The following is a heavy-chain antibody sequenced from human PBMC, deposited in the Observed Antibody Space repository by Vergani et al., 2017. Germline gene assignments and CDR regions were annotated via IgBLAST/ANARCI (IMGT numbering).Heavy chain of an antibody. Sequence: QVQLQQWGAGLLKPSETLSLTCAVYGGSFSGYYWSWIRQPPGKGLEWIGEINHSGSTNYNPSLKSRVTISVDTSNNQFSLKLSSVTAADTAVYYCARTSDKYYYYGMDVWGQGTTVTVSS. J-gene: IGHJ6*02. D-gene: IGHD3-9*01. CDR2: INHSGST. CDR3: ARTSDKYYYYGMDV. V-gene: IGHV4-34*01. CDR1: GGSFSGYY.